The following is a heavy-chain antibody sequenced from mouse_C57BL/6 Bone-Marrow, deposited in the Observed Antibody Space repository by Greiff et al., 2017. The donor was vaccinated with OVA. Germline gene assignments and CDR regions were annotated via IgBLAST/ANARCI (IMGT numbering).Heavy chain of an antibody. J-gene: IGHJ3*01. CDR3: AREKAYGSSSAWFAY. D-gene: IGHD1-1*01. Sequence: QVQLKQPGAELVMPGASVKLSCKASGYTFTSYWMHWVKQRPGQGLEWIGEIDPSDSYTNYNQKFKGKSTLTVDKSSSTAYMQLSSLTSEDSAVYDCAREKAYGSSSAWFAYWGQVTLVTVSA. CDR1: GYTFTSYW. CDR2: IDPSDSYT. V-gene: IGHV1-69*01.